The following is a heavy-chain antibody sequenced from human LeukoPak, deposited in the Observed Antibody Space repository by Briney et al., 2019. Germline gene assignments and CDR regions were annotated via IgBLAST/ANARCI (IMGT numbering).Heavy chain of an antibody. CDR3: ARAKIEMGYDFWSGYSPFDY. D-gene: IGHD3-3*01. V-gene: IGHV4-61*02. Sequence: SETLSLTCTVSDGSISSGSYYWSWIRQPDGKGLEWIGRIYTSGSTNYNPSLKSRVTISVDTSKNQFSLKLISVTAADTAVYYCARAKIEMGYDFWSGYSPFDYWGQGTLVTVSS. CDR1: DGSISSGSYY. CDR2: IYTSGST. J-gene: IGHJ4*02.